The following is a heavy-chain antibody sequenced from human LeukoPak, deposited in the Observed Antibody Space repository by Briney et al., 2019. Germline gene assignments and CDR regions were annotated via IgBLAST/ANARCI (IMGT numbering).Heavy chain of an antibody. Sequence: GGSLRLSCAASGFTFSNYYMHWVRQAPGKGLEWVAYIKSDGTDKNYADSVKGRFTISRDNSKNTLYLQMNSLRAEDTAVYHCAKGYDFWSGGIDYWGQGTLVTVSS. CDR2: IKSDGTDK. CDR1: GFTFSNYY. D-gene: IGHD3-3*01. CDR3: AKGYDFWSGGIDY. J-gene: IGHJ4*02. V-gene: IGHV3-30*02.